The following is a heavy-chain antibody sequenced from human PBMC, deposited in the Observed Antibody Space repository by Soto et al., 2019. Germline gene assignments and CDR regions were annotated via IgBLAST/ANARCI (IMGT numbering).Heavy chain of an antibody. Sequence: QVQLQESGPGLVKPSETLSLTCTVSGGSISSYYWSWIRQPPGKGLEWIGYIYYSGSTNYNPSLMSRVTISVDTSKNQFSLKLSSVTAADTAVYYCARRYSGSFNWFDPWGQGTLVTVSS. CDR2: IYYSGST. D-gene: IGHD1-26*01. V-gene: IGHV4-59*01. CDR1: GGSISSYY. CDR3: ARRYSGSFNWFDP. J-gene: IGHJ5*02.